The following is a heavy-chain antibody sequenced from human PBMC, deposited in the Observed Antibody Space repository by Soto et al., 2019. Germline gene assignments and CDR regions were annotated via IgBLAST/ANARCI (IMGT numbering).Heavy chain of an antibody. J-gene: IGHJ6*03. V-gene: IGHV4-59*08. CDR1: GGSISSYY. D-gene: IGHD2-15*01. Sequence: SETLSLTCTVSGGSISSYYWSWIRQPPGKGLEWIGYIYYSGSTNYNPSLKSRVTISVDTSKNQFSLKLSSVTAADTAVYYCARIYSQDYYYYMDVWGKGTTVTVSS. CDR3: ARIYSQDYYYYMDV. CDR2: IYYSGST.